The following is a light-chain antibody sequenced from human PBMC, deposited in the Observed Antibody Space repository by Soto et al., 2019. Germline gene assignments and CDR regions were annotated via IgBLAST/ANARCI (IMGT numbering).Light chain of an antibody. V-gene: IGKV1-5*03. CDR2: KAS. Sequence: DTQMTQSPSTLSASVGDRVTITCRASQSIIDWLAWYQQKPGKAPKLLIYKASILQRGVPSRFSGSGSGAEFTLTISGLQAEDFATYYCQHYNDYPWTFGQGTKVEIK. CDR1: QSIIDW. J-gene: IGKJ1*01. CDR3: QHYNDYPWT.